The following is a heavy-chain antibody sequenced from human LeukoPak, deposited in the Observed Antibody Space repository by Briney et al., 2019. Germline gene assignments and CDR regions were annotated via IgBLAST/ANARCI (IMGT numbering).Heavy chain of an antibody. V-gene: IGHV4-59*01. Sequence: SETLSLTCTVSGGSMRSNQWSWLRQPPGKGLERIGFVFYTGNSNYNPSLSSRATMSIDTSKKQFSLKLSSVTAADTAVYYCARDLRREGFNRGAFDIWGQGRLVSVSS. J-gene: IGHJ3*02. CDR3: ARDLRREGFNRGAFDI. D-gene: IGHD5-24*01. CDR2: VFYTGNS. CDR1: GGSMRSNQ.